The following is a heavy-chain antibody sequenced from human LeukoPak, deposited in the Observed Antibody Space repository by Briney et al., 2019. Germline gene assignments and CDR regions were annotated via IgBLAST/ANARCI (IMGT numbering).Heavy chain of an antibody. D-gene: IGHD3-3*01. J-gene: IGHJ3*02. CDR1: GFTFSSYA. CDR3: TKATTIFGWRVGFDM. CDR2: IAYDGNNE. Sequence: PGGSLRLSCAASGFTFSSYAMYWVRQTPGKGLEWVSSIAYDGNNEYYADSVKGRFTIPRDNSKNTVDLQMSSLRVEDAAVYYCTKATTIFGWRVGFDMWGQGTMVSVSS. V-gene: IGHV3-30-3*02.